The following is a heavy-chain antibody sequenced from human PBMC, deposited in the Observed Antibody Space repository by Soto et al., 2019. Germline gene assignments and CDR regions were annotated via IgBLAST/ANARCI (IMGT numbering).Heavy chain of an antibody. V-gene: IGHV4-34*01. CDR2: INHSGST. CDR1: GGSFSCYY. CDR3: ARVVDFWSGYYSRWFDP. J-gene: IGHJ5*02. D-gene: IGHD3-3*01. Sequence: PETLSLACAVYGGSFSCYYWIWIRQPPGKGLEWIGEINHSGSTNYNPSLKSRVTISVDTSKNQFSLKLSSVTAADTAVYYCARVVDFWSGYYSRWFDPWGQGTLVTVSS.